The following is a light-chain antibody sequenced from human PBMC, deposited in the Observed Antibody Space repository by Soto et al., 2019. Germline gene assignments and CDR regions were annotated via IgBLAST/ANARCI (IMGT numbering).Light chain of an antibody. Sequence: EIVLTQSPATLSLSPGEGATLSCRARQSITNYLAWYQQKPGQAPRLLIYDVSNRATGIPARFSGSGSGTDFTPTIGSLEPEDFAVYYCQQRSNWPQITFGQGTRLEI. CDR1: QSITNY. CDR3: QQRSNWPQIT. J-gene: IGKJ5*01. CDR2: DVS. V-gene: IGKV3-11*01.